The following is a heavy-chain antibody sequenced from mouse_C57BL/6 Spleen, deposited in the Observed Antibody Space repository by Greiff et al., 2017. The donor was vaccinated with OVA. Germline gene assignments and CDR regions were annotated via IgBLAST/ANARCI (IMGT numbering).Heavy chain of an antibody. D-gene: IGHD4-1*01. J-gene: IGHJ2*01. Sequence: VQLQQSGPELVKPGASVKISCKASGYSFTDYNMNWVKQSNGKSLEWIGVINPNYGTTRYNQKFKGKATLTVDKSSSTAYMQLNSLTSEDSAVYFCASSNTLVFDYWGQGTTLTVSS. V-gene: IGHV1-39*01. CDR3: ASSNTLVFDY. CDR1: GYSFTDYN. CDR2: INPNYGTT.